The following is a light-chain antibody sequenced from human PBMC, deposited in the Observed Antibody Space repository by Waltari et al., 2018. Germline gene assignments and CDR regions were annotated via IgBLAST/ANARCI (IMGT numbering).Light chain of an antibody. Sequence: HSALTQPASVSGSPGQSITIPCTGTSSDIGFYTFVSWYQQHPGKAPKVMIYHVSNRASVVSNRFSGSKSGNTASLTISGLQPEDDADYYCASETSTTTLYVFGSGTKVTVL. CDR1: SSDIGFYTF. V-gene: IGLV2-14*03. CDR3: ASETSTTTLYV. J-gene: IGLJ1*01. CDR2: HVS.